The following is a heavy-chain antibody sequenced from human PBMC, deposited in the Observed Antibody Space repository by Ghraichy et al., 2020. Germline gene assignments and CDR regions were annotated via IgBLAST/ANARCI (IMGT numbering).Heavy chain of an antibody. CDR3: TLGDGWLPA. CDR2: IKSKTDGGTA. CDR1: GFTFSNGW. Sequence: SCAASGFTFSNGWMTWVRQVSGKGLEWVGRIKSKTDGGTADYGAPVKGRFTISRDDSKNTLYLQMNSLKTEDTAVYYCTLGDGWLPAWGQGTLVTVSS. J-gene: IGHJ5*02. D-gene: IGHD3-22*01. V-gene: IGHV3-15*01.